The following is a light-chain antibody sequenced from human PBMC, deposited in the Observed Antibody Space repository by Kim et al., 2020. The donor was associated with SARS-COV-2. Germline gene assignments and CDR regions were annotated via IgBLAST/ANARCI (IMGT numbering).Light chain of an antibody. CDR2: LNSDGSH. V-gene: IGLV4-69*01. Sequence: SVKLTCTLSSGHSSYAIAWHQQQPEKGPRYLMKLNSDGSHSKGDGIPDRFSGSSSGAARYLTISSLQSEDEADYYCQTWGTGIPVFGGGTQLTVL. J-gene: IGLJ3*02. CDR3: QTWGTGIPV. CDR1: SGHSSYA.